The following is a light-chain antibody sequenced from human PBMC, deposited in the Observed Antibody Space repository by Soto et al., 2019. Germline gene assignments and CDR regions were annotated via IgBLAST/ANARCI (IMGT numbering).Light chain of an antibody. V-gene: IGLV4-69*01. Sequence: QAVLTQSPSASASLGASVKLTCTLDSGHTNYAIAWHQQQPKKGPRYLMKVNSDGTHIKGDGIPDRFSGSSSGAERYLTISSLQSEDEADYYCQTWGTVTPVIFGGGTQLTVL. CDR1: SGHTNYA. CDR2: VNSDGTH. CDR3: QTWGTVTPVI. J-gene: IGLJ2*01.